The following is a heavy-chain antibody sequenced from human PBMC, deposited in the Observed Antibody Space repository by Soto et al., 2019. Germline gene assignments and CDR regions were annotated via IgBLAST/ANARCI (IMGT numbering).Heavy chain of an antibody. Sequence: GGSLRLSCAASGFTFSSYWMSWVRQAPGKGLEWVANIKQDGSEKYYVDSVKGRFTISRDNAKNSLYLQMNSLRAEDTAVYYCARVRYYDSSGYQSRYLDYWGQGTLVTVSS. V-gene: IGHV3-7*01. CDR1: GFTFSSYW. D-gene: IGHD3-22*01. CDR3: ARVRYYDSSGYQSRYLDY. CDR2: IKQDGSEK. J-gene: IGHJ4*02.